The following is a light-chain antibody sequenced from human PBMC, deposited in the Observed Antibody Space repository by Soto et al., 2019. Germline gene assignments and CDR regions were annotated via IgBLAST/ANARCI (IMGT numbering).Light chain of an antibody. V-gene: IGLV2-23*01. Sequence: QSALTQPASLSGSPGQSITISCTGTSSDVGAYKLVSWYQQYPGKAPKLLIYEDSKRPSGISNRFSGSNSGNTASLTISGLQAEDEADYYCCSYAGSSTDVFGTGTKLTVL. CDR2: EDS. J-gene: IGLJ1*01. CDR1: SSDVGAYKL. CDR3: CSYAGSSTDV.